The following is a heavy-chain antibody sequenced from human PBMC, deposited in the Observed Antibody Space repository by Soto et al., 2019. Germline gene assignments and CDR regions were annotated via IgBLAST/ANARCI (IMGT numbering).Heavy chain of an antibody. Sequence: GGALRLSCAASGFTFSSYAMSWVRQSPGKGLEWVSAISGSGGSTYYADSVKGRFTISRDNSKNTLYLQMNSLRAEDTAVYYCAKDSGLLRYFDWFSTGFDYWGQGTLVTVSS. J-gene: IGHJ4*02. CDR1: GFTFSSYA. D-gene: IGHD3-9*01. CDR2: ISGSGGST. CDR3: AKDSGLLRYFDWFSTGFDY. V-gene: IGHV3-23*01.